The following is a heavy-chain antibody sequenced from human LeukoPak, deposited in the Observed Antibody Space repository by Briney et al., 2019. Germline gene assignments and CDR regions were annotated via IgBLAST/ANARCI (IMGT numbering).Heavy chain of an antibody. CDR1: GGSISSYY. D-gene: IGHD5-24*01. V-gene: IGHV4-59*08. CDR2: IYYSGST. CDR3: ARHSVEMATVAFDY. Sequence: PETLSLTCTVSGGSISSYYWSWIRQPPGKGLEWIGYIYYSGSTNYNPSLKSRVTISVDTSKNQFSLKLSSVTAADTAVYYCARHSVEMATVAFDYWGQGTLVTVSS. J-gene: IGHJ4*02.